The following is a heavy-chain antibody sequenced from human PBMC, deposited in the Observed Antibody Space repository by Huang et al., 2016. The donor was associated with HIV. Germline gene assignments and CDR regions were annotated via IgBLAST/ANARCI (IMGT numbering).Heavy chain of an antibody. D-gene: IGHD5-18*01. CDR1: GYGFSSYW. CDR2: IYPRCSET. Sequence: EVLLVQSGAELKEPGESLQISCKASGYGFSSYWIGWVRQKPGTGLEWMGIIYPRCSETKYSPSFDGQVTISADKSTRTAYLQWESLKAPDTAIYFCARQVDGFRSHFDFWGQGTLFSVSS. V-gene: IGHV5-51*01. CDR3: ARQVDGFRSHFDF. J-gene: IGHJ4*02.